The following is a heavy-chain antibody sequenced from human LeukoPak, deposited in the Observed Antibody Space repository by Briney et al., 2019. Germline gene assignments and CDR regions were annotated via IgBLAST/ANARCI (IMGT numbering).Heavy chain of an antibody. CDR2: ISSSSSYI. D-gene: IGHD3-10*01. Sequence: GGSLRLSCAASGFTFSSYSMNWVRQAPGKGLEWVSSISSSSSYIYYADSVKGRFTISRDNAKNSLYLQMNSLRAEDTAVYYCAGDLTYYYGSGRLYYYGMDVWGKGTTVTVSS. J-gene: IGHJ6*04. CDR1: GFTFSSYS. V-gene: IGHV3-21*01. CDR3: AGDLTYYYGSGRLYYYGMDV.